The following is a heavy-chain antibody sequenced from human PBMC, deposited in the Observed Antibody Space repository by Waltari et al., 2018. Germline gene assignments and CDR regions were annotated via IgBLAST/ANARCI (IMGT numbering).Heavy chain of an antibody. CDR2: IYTSGST. Sequence: QVQLQESGPGLVKPSETLSLTCTVSGGSISSYYWSWIRQPAGKGLEWIGRIYTSGSTNYNPALKSRVTMSVDTSKNQFSLKLSSVTAADTAVYYCARDSLWFGDSYYYYYMDVWGKGTTVTISS. V-gene: IGHV4-4*07. J-gene: IGHJ6*03. CDR1: GGSISSYY. CDR3: ARDSLWFGDSYYYYYMDV. D-gene: IGHD3-10*01.